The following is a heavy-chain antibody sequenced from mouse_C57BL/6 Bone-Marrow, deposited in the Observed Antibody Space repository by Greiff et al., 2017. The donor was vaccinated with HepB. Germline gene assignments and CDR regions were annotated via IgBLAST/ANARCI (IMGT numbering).Heavy chain of an antibody. Sequence: EVQLKQSGAELVRPGASVKLSCTASGFNIKDDYMHWVKQRPEQGLEWIGWIDPENGDTEYASKFQGKATITADTSSNTAYLQLSSLTSEDTAVYYCTTQGYYDYDGYFDYWGQGTTLTVSS. CDR1: GFNIKDDY. CDR2: IDPENGDT. J-gene: IGHJ2*01. V-gene: IGHV14-4*01. CDR3: TTQGYYDYDGYFDY. D-gene: IGHD2-4*01.